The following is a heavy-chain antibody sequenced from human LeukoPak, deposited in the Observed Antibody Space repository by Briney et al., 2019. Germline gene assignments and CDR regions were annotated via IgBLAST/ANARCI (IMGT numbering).Heavy chain of an antibody. D-gene: IGHD2-21*02. V-gene: IGHV3-30*18. CDR3: AKDMALVVVTDNGMDV. CDR2: ISYDGSNK. CDR1: GFAFSTYG. Sequence: GRSLRLSCAASGFAFSTYGMHWVRQAPGERLEWVAVISYDGSNKYYADSVKGRFTISRDNSKNTLYLQMNSLRAEDTAVYCCAKDMALVVVTDNGMDVWGQGTTVTVSS. J-gene: IGHJ6*02.